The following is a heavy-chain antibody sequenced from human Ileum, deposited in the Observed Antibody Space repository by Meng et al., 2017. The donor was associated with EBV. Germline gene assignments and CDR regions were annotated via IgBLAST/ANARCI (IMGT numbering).Heavy chain of an antibody. CDR2: IHHTEST. V-gene: IGHV4-4*02. CDR1: GGSISSSNW. Sequence: HVHLQESGPGLVKPSGTLSLTCAVSGGSISSSNWWSWVRQAPGKGLEWIGEIHHTESTNYNPSLKSRVTISVDKSKNQFSLKLSSVTAADTAVYYCARESYSDSSGYYSLDYWGQGSLVTVSS. J-gene: IGHJ4*02. D-gene: IGHD3-22*01. CDR3: ARESYSDSSGYYSLDY.